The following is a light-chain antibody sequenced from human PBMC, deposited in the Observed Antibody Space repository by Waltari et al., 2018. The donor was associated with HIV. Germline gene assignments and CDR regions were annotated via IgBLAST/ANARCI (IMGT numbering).Light chain of an antibody. V-gene: IGKV1-5*03. CDR3: QQYSTHYA. Sequence: IQMTQSPSNLSASVGDTVLLTCRASQDSAKWLAWYHQKPGRAPKLLISMTSVLESGVPSRFRGSGSGTTFTLTITGLQPDDIGTYFCQQYSTHYAFGQGTRVE. CDR1: QDSAKW. CDR2: MTS. J-gene: IGKJ2*01.